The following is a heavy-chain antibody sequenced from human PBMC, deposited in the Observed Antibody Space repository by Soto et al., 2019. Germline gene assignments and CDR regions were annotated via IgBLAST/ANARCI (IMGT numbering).Heavy chain of an antibody. V-gene: IGHV4-39*02. CDR2: IYYSGST. Sequence: SETLSLTCTVSGGSISSSSYYWGWIRQPPGKGLEWIGSIYYSGSTYYNPSLKSRVTISVDTSKNQFSLKLSSVTAADTAVYYCARDLGDSGYSTYYFDHWSQGIQVTVSS. J-gene: IGHJ4*02. D-gene: IGHD3-9*01. CDR3: ARDLGDSGYSTYYFDH. CDR1: GGSISSSSYY.